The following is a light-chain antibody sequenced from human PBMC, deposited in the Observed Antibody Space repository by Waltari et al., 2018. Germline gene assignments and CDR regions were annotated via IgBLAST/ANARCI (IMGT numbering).Light chain of an antibody. J-gene: IGLJ2*01. CDR1: SSDVGGYNY. Sequence: QSALTQPASVSGSPGQSLTISCTGTSSDVGGYNYVSWFQQHPGKAPKLIIYELRNRPFGLSERFSGSKSANTASLTISGLQSEDEAYYYCSSYSGSSTLIRFCGGTKVTVL. CDR2: ELR. V-gene: IGLV2-14*03. CDR3: SSYSGSSTLIR.